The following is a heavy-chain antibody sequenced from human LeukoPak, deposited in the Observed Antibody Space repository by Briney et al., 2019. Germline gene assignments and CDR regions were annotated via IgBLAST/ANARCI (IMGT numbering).Heavy chain of an antibody. J-gene: IGHJ5*02. CDR2: TNPNSGVT. D-gene: IGHD5-12*01. Sequence: ASVKVSCKASGYSFTGYYIHWVRQAPGQGLEWMGWTNPNSGVTKYEQKFQGRVTMTRDTSPSTAYMELSSLRSDDTAVYYCARGAVGYSGYDNWFDPWGQGTLVTVSS. CDR3: ARGAVGYSGYDNWFDP. V-gene: IGHV1-2*02. CDR1: GYSFTGYY.